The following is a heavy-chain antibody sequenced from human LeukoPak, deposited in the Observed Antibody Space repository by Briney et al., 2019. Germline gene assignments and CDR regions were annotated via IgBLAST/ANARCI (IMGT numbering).Heavy chain of an antibody. V-gene: IGHV3-43D*03. Sequence: GGSLRLSCAASGFTFDDYAMHWVRQAPGKGLEWVSLISWDGGSTYYADSVKGRFTISRDNSKNSLYLQMNSLRAEDTALYYCAKDSTYSGSYGDYWGQGTLVTVSS. CDR1: GFTFDDYA. J-gene: IGHJ4*02. CDR2: ISWDGGST. D-gene: IGHD1-26*01. CDR3: AKDSTYSGSYGDY.